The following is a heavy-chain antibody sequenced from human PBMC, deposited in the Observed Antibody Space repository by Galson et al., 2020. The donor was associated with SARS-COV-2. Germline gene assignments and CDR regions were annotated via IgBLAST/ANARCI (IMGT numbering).Heavy chain of an antibody. CDR2: ISWNSGSI. Sequence: SLKISCAASGFTFDDYAMHWVRQAPGKGLEWVSGISWNSGSIGYADSVKGRFTISRDNAKNSLYLQMNSLRAEDTALYYCAKLPGVWFGPIDAFDIWGQGTMVTVSS. J-gene: IGHJ3*02. V-gene: IGHV3-9*01. CDR1: GFTFDDYA. D-gene: IGHD3-10*01. CDR3: AKLPGVWFGPIDAFDI.